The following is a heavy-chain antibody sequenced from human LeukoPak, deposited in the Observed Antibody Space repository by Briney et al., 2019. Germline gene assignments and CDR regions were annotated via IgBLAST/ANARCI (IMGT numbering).Heavy chain of an antibody. J-gene: IGHJ4*02. CDR2: ISGSGGST. D-gene: IGHD3-10*01. CDR1: GFTFSSYA. CDR3: AKALLPHYYGSGSTIDY. V-gene: IGHV3-23*01. Sequence: GGSLRLSCAASGFTFSSYAMSWVRQAPGKGLEWVSAISGSGGSTYYADSVKGRFTISRDNSKNTLYLQMNSLRAEDTAVYYCAKALLPHYYGSGSTIDYWGQGTLVTVSS.